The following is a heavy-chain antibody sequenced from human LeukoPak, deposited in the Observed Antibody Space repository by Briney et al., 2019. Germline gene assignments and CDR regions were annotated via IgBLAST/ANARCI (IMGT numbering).Heavy chain of an antibody. CDR1: GFTFSSYW. Sequence: GGSLRLSCAASGFTFSSYWMGWVRQAPGKGLEWVANINQDGSEMYYVHSVKGRFTISRDNAKKSLYLQMSSLRGEDTAVYHCAVPLWVGEQVRFDPWGQGTLVTVPS. CDR2: INQDGSEM. V-gene: IGHV3-7*05. CDR3: AVPLWVGEQVRFDP. J-gene: IGHJ5*02. D-gene: IGHD3-10*01.